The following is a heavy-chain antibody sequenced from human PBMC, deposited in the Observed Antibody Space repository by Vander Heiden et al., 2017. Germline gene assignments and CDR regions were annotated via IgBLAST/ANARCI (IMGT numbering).Heavy chain of an antibody. CDR2: ISSSSSYI. CDR1: GFTFSTYS. D-gene: IGHD1-26*01. Sequence: EVQLVESGGGLVKPGGSLRLFCAASGFTFSTYSINWVRQAPGKGLEWVSSISSSSSYIYYADSVKGRFTISRDNAESSLYLQMNGLKAEDTAVYYCARDKAGGSSFDYWGQGTLVTVSS. V-gene: IGHV3-21*01. CDR3: ARDKAGGSSFDY. J-gene: IGHJ4*02.